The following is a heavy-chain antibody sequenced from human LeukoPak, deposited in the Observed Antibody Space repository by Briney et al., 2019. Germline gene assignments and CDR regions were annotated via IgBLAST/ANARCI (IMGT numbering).Heavy chain of an antibody. CDR3: AKEVVWNPRGYAFDI. V-gene: IGHV3-23*01. Sequence: ISGSGGSTYYADSVKGRFTISRDNSKNTLYLQMNSLRAEDTAVYYCAKEVVWNPRGYAFDIWGQGTMVTVSS. CDR2: ISGSGGST. D-gene: IGHD1-1*01. J-gene: IGHJ3*02.